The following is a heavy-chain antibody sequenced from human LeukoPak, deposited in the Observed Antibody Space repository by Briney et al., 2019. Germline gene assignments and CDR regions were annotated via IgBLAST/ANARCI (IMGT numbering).Heavy chain of an antibody. CDR2: ISNSDNST. CDR1: GFTFSSYD. CDR3: AKGLGVVIDFLVFDN. D-gene: IGHD3-3*01. V-gene: IGHV3-23*01. J-gene: IGHJ4*02. Sequence: GGSLRLSCAASGFTFSSYDMNWVRQAPGKGLECVSTISNSDNSTYYADSVKGRFTFSRDNSKNTLYLQMNSLRAEDTAIYYCAKGLGVVIDFLVFDNWGQGTLVTVSS.